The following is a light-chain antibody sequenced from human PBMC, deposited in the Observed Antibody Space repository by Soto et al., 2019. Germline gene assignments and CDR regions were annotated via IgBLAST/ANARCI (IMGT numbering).Light chain of an antibody. CDR3: LQVKNFPRT. CDR1: PDINNR. Sequence: DIQMPQAPSSVSASVGDRVTITCRASPDINNRVAWFQQRPGRAPQCLIQAASILQSGFPSRFSATGSGTDFTLTIDSLQPEDFATYYCLQVKNFPRTFGQGTKLEIK. CDR2: AAS. J-gene: IGKJ1*01. V-gene: IGKV1-12*01.